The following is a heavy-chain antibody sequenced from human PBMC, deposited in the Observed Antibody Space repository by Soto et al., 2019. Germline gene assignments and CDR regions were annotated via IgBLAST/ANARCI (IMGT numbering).Heavy chain of an antibody. CDR3: AHRVLRTVFGLVTTTAIYFDF. CDR1: GFSLTTSGVG. CDR2: IYWDDDK. J-gene: IGHJ4*02. D-gene: IGHD3-3*01. V-gene: IGHV2-5*02. Sequence: QITLNESGPTQVKPRQTLTLTCTFSGFSLTTSGVGVGWIRQSPGKAPEWLALIYWDDDKRYSPTLKSRRPITKDTSKNQVVLTMVDLDPADTATYYCAHRVLRTVFGLVTTTAIYFDFWGQGTPVAVSS.